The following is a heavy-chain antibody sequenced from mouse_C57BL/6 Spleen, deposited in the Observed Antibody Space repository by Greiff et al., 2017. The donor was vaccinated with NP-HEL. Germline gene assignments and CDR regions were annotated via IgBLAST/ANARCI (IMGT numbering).Heavy chain of an antibody. J-gene: IGHJ3*01. D-gene: IGHD2-4*01. V-gene: IGHV1-81*01. CDR2: IYPRSGNT. CDR3: ARNDYGEGFAY. CDR1: GYTFTSYG. Sequence: QVQLQQSGAELARPGASVKLSCKASGYTFTSYGISWVKQRTGQGLEWIGEIYPRSGNTYYNEKFKGKATLTADKSSSTAYMELRSLTSEDSAVCFCARNDYGEGFAYWGQGTLVTVSA.